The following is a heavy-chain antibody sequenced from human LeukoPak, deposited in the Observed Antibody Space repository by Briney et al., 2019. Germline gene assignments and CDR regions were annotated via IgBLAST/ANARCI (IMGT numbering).Heavy chain of an antibody. Sequence: GGSPRLSCAASGFTFSSLWMSWVRQAPGRGPEWVANINQDGGTTYYVASVKGRFTISRDNAKNSLSLQMRSLRAEDTAVYYCTKDRQGPNQYHMDVWGKGTTVTVSS. J-gene: IGHJ6*03. CDR2: INQDGGTT. CDR3: TKDRQGPNQYHMDV. V-gene: IGHV3-7*01. CDR1: GFTFSSLW.